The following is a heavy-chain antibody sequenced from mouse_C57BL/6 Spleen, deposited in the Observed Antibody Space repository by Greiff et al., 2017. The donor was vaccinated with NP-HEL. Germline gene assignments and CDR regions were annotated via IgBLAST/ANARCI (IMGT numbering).Heavy chain of an antibody. CDR3: ARGSIYDGYYVAWFAY. D-gene: IGHD2-3*01. V-gene: IGHV1-9*01. J-gene: IGHJ3*01. CDR1: GYTFTGYW. Sequence: VKLMESGAELMKPGASVKLSCKATGYTFTGYWIEWVKQRPGHGLEWIGEILPGSGSTNYNEKFKGKATFTADTSSNTAYMQLSSLTTEDSAIYYCARGSIYDGYYVAWFAYWGQGTLVTVSA. CDR2: ILPGSGST.